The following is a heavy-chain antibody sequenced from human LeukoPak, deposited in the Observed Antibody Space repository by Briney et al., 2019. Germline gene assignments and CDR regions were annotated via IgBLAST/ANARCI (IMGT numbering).Heavy chain of an antibody. V-gene: IGHV3-23*01. CDR2: ISGSGGST. D-gene: IGHD3-10*01. CDR3: AKDQDPHSYGSGSYAPFDY. CDR1: GFTFSTYC. J-gene: IGHJ4*02. Sequence: GGSLRLSCAASGFTFSTYCMNWVRQVPGKGLEWVSHISGSGGSTKYSGSVKGRFTISRDNSKNTLYLQINSLRADDTAVYYCAKDQDPHSYGSGSYAPFDYWGQGTLVTVSS.